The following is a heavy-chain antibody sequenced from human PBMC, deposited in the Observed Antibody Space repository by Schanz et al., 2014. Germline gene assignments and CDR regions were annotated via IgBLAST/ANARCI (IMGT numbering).Heavy chain of an antibody. J-gene: IGHJ6*02. CDR1: GYTFTSYG. CDR2: ISVYHGHT. D-gene: IGHD3-10*01. CDR3: VRDAGWAFGDYHGMDV. V-gene: IGHV1-18*01. Sequence: QVQLVQSGAEVKKPGASVKVSCKASGYTFTSYGITWVRQAPGQGLEWMGWISVYHGHTNYAEKVHDRVTMTTYTTTSTAYMELRSLISDDTAVYYCVRDAGWAFGDYHGMDVWGQGTSXTVSS.